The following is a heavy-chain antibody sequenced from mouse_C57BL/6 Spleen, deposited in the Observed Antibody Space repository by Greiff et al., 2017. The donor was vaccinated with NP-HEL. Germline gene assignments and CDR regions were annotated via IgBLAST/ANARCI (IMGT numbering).Heavy chain of an antibody. CDR3: ARHYSNYGYFDV. V-gene: IGHV5-12*01. Sequence: EVKLVESGGGLVQPGGSLKLSCAASGFTFSDYYMYWVRQTPEKRLEWVAYISNGGGSTYYPDTVKGRFTISRDNAKNTLYLQMSRLKSEDTAMYYCARHYSNYGYFDVWGTGTTVTVSS. CDR2: ISNGGGST. CDR1: GFTFSDYY. D-gene: IGHD2-5*01. J-gene: IGHJ1*03.